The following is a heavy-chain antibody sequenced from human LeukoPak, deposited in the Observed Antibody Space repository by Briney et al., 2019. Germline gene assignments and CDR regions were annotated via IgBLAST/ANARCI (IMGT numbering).Heavy chain of an antibody. Sequence: PGGSLRLSCAASGFTFSSYAMSWVRQAPGKGLEWVSAISGSGSTIYYADSVKGRFTISRDNAKNSLYLQMNSLRAEDTAVYYCARSKTRGYSYVDAFDIWGQGTMVTVSS. CDR3: ARSKTRGYSYVDAFDI. D-gene: IGHD5-18*01. CDR2: ISGSGSTI. CDR1: GFTFSSYA. V-gene: IGHV3-23*01. J-gene: IGHJ3*02.